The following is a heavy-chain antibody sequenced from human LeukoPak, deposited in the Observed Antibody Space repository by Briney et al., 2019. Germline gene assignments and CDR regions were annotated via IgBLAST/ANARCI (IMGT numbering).Heavy chain of an antibody. CDR3: AKDQVAVAGSPYYFDY. CDR1: GFTFSSYG. Sequence: GGSLRLSCAASGFTFSSYGMHWVRQAPGKGLEWVAFIRYDVSNKYYADSVKGRFTISRDNSKNTLYLQMNSLRAEDTAVYYCAKDQVAVAGSPYYFDYWGQGTLVTVSS. V-gene: IGHV3-30*02. J-gene: IGHJ4*02. CDR2: IRYDVSNK. D-gene: IGHD6-19*01.